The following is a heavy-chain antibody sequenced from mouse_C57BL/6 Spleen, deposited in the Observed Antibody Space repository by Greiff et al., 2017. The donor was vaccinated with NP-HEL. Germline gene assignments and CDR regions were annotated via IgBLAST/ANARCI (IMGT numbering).Heavy chain of an antibody. CDR1: GYTFTSYG. CDR3: ARPITTVVATGAMDY. J-gene: IGHJ4*01. D-gene: IGHD1-1*01. Sequence: EVKLMESGAELVRPGSSVKMSCKTSGYTFTSYGINWVKQRPGQGLEWIGYIYIGNGYTEYNEKFKGKATLTSDTSSSTAYMQLSSLTSEDSAIYFCARPITTVVATGAMDYWGQGTSVTVSS. CDR2: IYIGNGYT. V-gene: IGHV1-58*01.